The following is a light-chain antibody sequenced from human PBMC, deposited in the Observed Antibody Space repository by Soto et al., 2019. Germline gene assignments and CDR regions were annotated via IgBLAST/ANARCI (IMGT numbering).Light chain of an antibody. V-gene: IGLV2-14*01. CDR1: SSEGGGYNY. CDR2: DVS. Sequence: QAALTQPAPVSGSPGQSITNSCTGTSSEGGGYNYVSWYQKHPRKTPKIMIYDVSNRPSGGFNCLSGSQCGQKGSLDISALQSKDEADYYCSSYTSSSSNYVFGTGTKVXVL. J-gene: IGLJ1*01. CDR3: SSYTSSSSNYV.